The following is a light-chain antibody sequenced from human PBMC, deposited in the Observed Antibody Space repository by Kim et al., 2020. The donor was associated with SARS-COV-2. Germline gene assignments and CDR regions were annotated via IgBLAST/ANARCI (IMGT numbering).Light chain of an antibody. CDR1: QIISNS. V-gene: IGKV1-NL1*01. CDR2: GAS. Sequence: TVTSTCRASQIISNSLAWYRQKPGKAPQLLLYGASRLQSGVPSRFSGSGSGTDYTLTISSLQPEDLRTYYCQQSYSIPWTFGQGTKVDIK. CDR3: QQSYSIPWT. J-gene: IGKJ1*01.